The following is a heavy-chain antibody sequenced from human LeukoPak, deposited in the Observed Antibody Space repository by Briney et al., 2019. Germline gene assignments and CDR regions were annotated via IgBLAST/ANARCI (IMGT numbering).Heavy chain of an antibody. D-gene: IGHD2-2*01. J-gene: IGHJ5*02. CDR3: ARRGGYCNSTSCFNWFDP. CDR1: GGSFSGYY. Sequence: PSETLSLTCAVYGGSFSGYYWSWIRQPPGKGLEWIGEINHSGSTNYNPSLKSRVTISVDTSKNQFSLKLSSVTAADTAVYYCARRGGYCNSTSCFNWFDPWGQGTLVTVSS. CDR2: INHSGST. V-gene: IGHV4-34*01.